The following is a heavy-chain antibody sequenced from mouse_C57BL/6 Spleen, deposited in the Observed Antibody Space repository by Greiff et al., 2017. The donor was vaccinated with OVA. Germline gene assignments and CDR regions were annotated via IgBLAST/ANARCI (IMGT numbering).Heavy chain of an antibody. CDR2: IHSNSGST. J-gene: IGHJ2*01. V-gene: IGHV1-64*01. CDR3: ARCITTVVGYFDY. D-gene: IGHD1-1*01. CDR1: GYTFTSYW. Sequence: QVQLQQPGAELVKPGASVKLSCKASGYTFTSYWMHWVKQRPGQGLEWIGMIHSNSGSTNYNETFKSKATLTVDKSSSTAYMQLRSLTSEDSAVYYCARCITTVVGYFDYWGQGTTLTVSS.